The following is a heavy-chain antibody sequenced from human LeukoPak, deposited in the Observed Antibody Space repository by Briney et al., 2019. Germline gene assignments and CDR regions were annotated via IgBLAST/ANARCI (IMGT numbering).Heavy chain of an antibody. J-gene: IGHJ4*02. CDR3: ARGSITRTTEIFY. CDR1: GHSISSGYY. V-gene: IGHV4-38-2*02. Sequence: PSETLSLTCSVSGHSISSGYYWGWVRQPPGKGLELIGRISQSGSTYYSPSLRSRVTISVDTSKNQISLKLSFVTAADTAVYYCARGSITRTTEIFYWGQGTLVTVSS. CDR2: ISQSGST. D-gene: IGHD1-7*01.